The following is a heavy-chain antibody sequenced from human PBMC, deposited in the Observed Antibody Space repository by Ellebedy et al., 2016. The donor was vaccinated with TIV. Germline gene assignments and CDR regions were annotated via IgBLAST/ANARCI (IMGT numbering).Heavy chain of an antibody. CDR3: SRGWSTPDS. V-gene: IGHV3-74*01. Sequence: GESLKISCAASGITFSSYWMHWVRQVPGKGLVWVSRINSDGSSTSYADSVKGRFTISRDNAQDTLFLQMNSLRAEDTAVYFCSRGWSTPDSWGQGTLVIVSS. CDR2: INSDGSST. D-gene: IGHD2-15*01. J-gene: IGHJ4*02. CDR1: GITFSSYW.